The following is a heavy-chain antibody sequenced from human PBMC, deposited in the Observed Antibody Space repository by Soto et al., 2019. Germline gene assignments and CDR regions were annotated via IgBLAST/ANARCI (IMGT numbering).Heavy chain of an antibody. J-gene: IGHJ4*02. CDR1: GESINGYY. CDR2: GYFSGSN. V-gene: IGHV4-59*01. CDR3: ARSIATPGTNIDY. D-gene: IGHD6-13*01. Sequence: QVQLQESGPGLVRPSEPLSLTCTVSGESINGYYWSWIRQPPGKGLEWIGYGYFSGSNNYNPSLKSRVTISVNTSKQQVSLRLSSVTAADTAVYYCARSIATPGTNIDYWGQGTLVTVSS.